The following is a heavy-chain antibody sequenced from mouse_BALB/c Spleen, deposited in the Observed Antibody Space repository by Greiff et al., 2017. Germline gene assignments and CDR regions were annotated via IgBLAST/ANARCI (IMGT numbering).Heavy chain of an antibody. CDR3: ASYGNPYYYAMDY. CDR2: IDPANGNT. CDR1: GFNIKDTY. D-gene: IGHD2-1*01. J-gene: IGHJ4*01. Sequence: EVHLVESGAELVKPGASVKLSCTASGFNIKDTYMHWVKQRPEQGLEWIGRIDPANGNTKYDPKFQGKATITADTSSNTAYLQLSSLTSEDTAVYYCASYGNPYYYAMDYWGQGTSVTVSS. V-gene: IGHV14-3*02.